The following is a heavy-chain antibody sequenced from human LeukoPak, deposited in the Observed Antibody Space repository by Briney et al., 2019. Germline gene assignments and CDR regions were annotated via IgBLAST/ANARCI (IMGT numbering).Heavy chain of an antibody. J-gene: IGHJ5*02. CDR1: GGSISSYY. D-gene: IGHD3-22*01. V-gene: IGHV4-4*07. CDR2: IYTSGST. CDR3: ARDTYYYDSSGYYPPGNWFDP. Sequence: SETLSLTCTVSGGSISSYYWSWIRQPAGKGLEWIGHIYTSGSTNYNPSLKSRVTISVDTSKNQFSLKLSSVTAADTAVYYCARDTYYYDSSGYYPPGNWFDPWGQGTLVTVSS.